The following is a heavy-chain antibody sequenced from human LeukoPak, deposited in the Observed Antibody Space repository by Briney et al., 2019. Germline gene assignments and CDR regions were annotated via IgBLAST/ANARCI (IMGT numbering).Heavy chain of an antibody. D-gene: IGHD1-7*01. Sequence: PGRSLRLSCAASGFTFDDYAMHWVRQAPGKGLEWVSGISWNSGSIGYADSVKGRFTISRDNAKNSLYLQMNSLRAEDTALYYCAKGELELRFAPIDYWGQGTLVTVSS. CDR3: AKGELELRFAPIDY. CDR1: GFTFDDYA. J-gene: IGHJ4*02. CDR2: ISWNSGSI. V-gene: IGHV3-9*01.